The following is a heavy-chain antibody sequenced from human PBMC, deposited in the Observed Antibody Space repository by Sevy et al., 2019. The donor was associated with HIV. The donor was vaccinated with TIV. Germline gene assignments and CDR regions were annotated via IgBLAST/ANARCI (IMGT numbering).Heavy chain of an antibody. CDR2: IWYDGTIK. CDR3: ARGGGYCGGDCYSIDY. CDR1: GFTFSSYG. D-gene: IGHD2-21*02. Sequence: GGSLRLSCAASGFTFSSYGMHWVRQAPGKGLEWVALIWYDGTIKYYVDSVKGRFTISRDNSKDTLFLQMNSLTPEDTAVYYCARGGGYCGGDCYSIDYWGQGALVTVSS. J-gene: IGHJ4*02. V-gene: IGHV3-30*02.